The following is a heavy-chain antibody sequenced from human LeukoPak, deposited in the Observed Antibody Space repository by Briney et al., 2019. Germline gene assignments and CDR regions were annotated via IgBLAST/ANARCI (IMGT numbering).Heavy chain of an antibody. Sequence: PSETLSLTCAVYGGSFSGHYWSWIRQPPGKGLEWIGEINHSGSTNYNPSLKSRVTISVDTSKNQFSLKLSSVTAADTAVYYCARGRVTWLGAFDIWGQGTMVTVSS. V-gene: IGHV4-34*01. CDR1: GGSFSGHY. D-gene: IGHD2-21*02. J-gene: IGHJ3*02. CDR2: INHSGST. CDR3: ARGRVTWLGAFDI.